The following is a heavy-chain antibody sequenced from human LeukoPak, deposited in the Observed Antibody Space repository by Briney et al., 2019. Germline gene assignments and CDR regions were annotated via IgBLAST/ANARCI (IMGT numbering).Heavy chain of an antibody. CDR1: GFTFSSYA. J-gene: IGHJ4*02. Sequence: PGGSLRLSCAASGFTFSSYAMHWVRQAPGKGLEWVAVISYDGNNKYYADSVKGRFTFTIDNAETSLFLQMNSLRPEDTAVYYCARVYSTAWFDYWGQGTLVTVSS. CDR3: ARVYSTAWFDY. CDR2: ISYDGNNK. D-gene: IGHD6-13*01. V-gene: IGHV3-30-3*01.